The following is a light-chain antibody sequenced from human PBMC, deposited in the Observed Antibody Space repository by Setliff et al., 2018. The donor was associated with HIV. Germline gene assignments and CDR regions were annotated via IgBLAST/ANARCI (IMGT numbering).Light chain of an antibody. V-gene: IGLV2-14*03. J-gene: IGLJ1*01. Sequence: QSALTQPASVSGSPGQSITISCSGTSSDVGSYNFVSWYQQHPGKAPQLIIYDVSQRPSGVSSRLSGSKSGNTASLTISGLQAEDQADYYCCSYTSSLTYVFGTGTKVT. CDR3: CSYTSSLTYV. CDR1: SSDVGSYNF. CDR2: DVS.